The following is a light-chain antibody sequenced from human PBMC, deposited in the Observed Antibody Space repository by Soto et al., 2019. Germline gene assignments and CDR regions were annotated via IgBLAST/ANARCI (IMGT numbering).Light chain of an antibody. Sequence: QSVLTQPPSVSASPGQKVTISCSGTSSNIGDNYLSWYQQLPGTAATLLIYDNNKRPSGIPDRFSGCKSGASATLVITGLQPGDEADYYCGTWDSSLSALVFGGGTKVTVL. CDR2: DNN. J-gene: IGLJ2*01. V-gene: IGLV1-51*01. CDR1: SSNIGDNY. CDR3: GTWDSSLSALV.